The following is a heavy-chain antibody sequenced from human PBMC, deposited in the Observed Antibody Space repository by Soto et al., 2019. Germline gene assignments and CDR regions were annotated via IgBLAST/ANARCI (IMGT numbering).Heavy chain of an antibody. Sequence: QVHLVQSGVEVKKPGASVKVSCKASGYNFINSGITWVRQAPGQGLEWMGWIRVHNGNTNYAQNLQGRDTMTADTSTSTDYMELRSLRSDDTAGYYCVCDLDGSGSYYTGYWGPGTLVTVSS. CDR2: IRVHNGNT. D-gene: IGHD3-10*01. V-gene: IGHV1-18*01. J-gene: IGHJ4*02. CDR1: GYNFINSG. CDR3: VCDLDGSGSYYTGY.